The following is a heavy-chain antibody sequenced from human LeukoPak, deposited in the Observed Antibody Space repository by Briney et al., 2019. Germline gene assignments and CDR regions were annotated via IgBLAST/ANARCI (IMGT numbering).Heavy chain of an antibody. J-gene: IGHJ3*02. V-gene: IGHV4-59*01. CDR2: IYYSGAT. Sequence: SETLSLTRTVACAPITSYYWSWVRQPPGKGLERIGYIYYSGATDYNPSLKSRVTMSVDTSRNQFSLKLSSVTAADTAVYYCARKGVLDIWGQGTMVTVSS. D-gene: IGHD2-8*01. CDR1: CAPITSYY. CDR3: ARKGVLDI.